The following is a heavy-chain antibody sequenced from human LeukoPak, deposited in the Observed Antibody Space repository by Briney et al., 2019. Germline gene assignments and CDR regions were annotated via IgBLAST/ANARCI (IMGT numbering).Heavy chain of an antibody. CDR1: GYTFTSYG. D-gene: IGHD6-13*01. CDR2: MNPNSGNA. J-gene: IGHJ4*02. V-gene: IGHV1-8*01. Sequence: ASVKVSCKASGYTFTSYGINWVRQATGQGLEWMGWMNPNSGNAGYAQKFQGRVTMTRNSSISTAYMELSSLRSEDTAVYHCARRIATGGTTIGYWGQGTLVTVSS. CDR3: ARRIATGGTTIGY.